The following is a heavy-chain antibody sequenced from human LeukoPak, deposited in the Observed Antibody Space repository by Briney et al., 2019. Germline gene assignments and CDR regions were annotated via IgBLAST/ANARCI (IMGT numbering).Heavy chain of an antibody. D-gene: IGHD3-3*01. CDR1: GYSFTSYW. CDR3: ARVDDFWSGYRLFDY. CDR2: IDPSDSYT. Sequence: GESLKISCKGSGYSFTSYWISWVRQMPGKGLEWMGRIDPSDSYTNYSPAFQGQVTISADKSISTAYLQSTSLKASDTAMYYCARVDDFWSGYRLFDYWGQGTLVTVSS. J-gene: IGHJ4*02. V-gene: IGHV5-10-1*04.